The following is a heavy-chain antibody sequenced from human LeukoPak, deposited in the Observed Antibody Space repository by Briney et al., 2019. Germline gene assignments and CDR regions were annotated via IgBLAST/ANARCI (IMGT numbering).Heavy chain of an antibody. CDR1: GFTFSSYG. D-gene: IGHD3-9*01. J-gene: IGHJ4*02. V-gene: IGHV3-30*02. Sequence: GGSLRLSCAASGFTFSSYGMHWVRQAPGKGLEWVAFIRYEGSNKYYADSVKGRFTISRDNSKNTLYLQMNSLRAEDTAVYYCAKDGAWGLRYSRELQLDYWGQGTLVTVSS. CDR2: IRYEGSNK. CDR3: AKDGAWGLRYSRELQLDY.